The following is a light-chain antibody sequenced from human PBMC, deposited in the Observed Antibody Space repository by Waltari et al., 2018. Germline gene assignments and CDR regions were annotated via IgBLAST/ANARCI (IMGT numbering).Light chain of an antibody. J-gene: IGLJ2*01. CDR3: QSYDSSTVV. Sequence: NFMLTQHHSVSESPGKTVTISCTRSSGSIARTYVHWYQQRPGSSPTTVIYEDNQRPSGVPDRFSGSIDSSSNSASLTISGLKTEDEADYYCQSYDSSTVVFGGGTKLTVL. CDR2: EDN. CDR1: SGSIARTY. V-gene: IGLV6-57*01.